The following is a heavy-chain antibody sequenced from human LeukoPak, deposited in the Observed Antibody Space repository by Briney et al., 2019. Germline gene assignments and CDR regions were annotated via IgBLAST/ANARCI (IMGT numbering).Heavy chain of an antibody. V-gene: IGHV6-1*01. CDR1: AESVSSNSAT. Sequence: SQTLSLTCAISAESVSSNSATWNWIRQSPSRGLEWLGRTYYRSTWYNDYAVSVRGRITVNPDTSKNQFSLHLNSVTPEDTAVYYCARRLTQYDCFDPWGQGILVTVSS. J-gene: IGHJ5*02. CDR2: TYYRSTWYN. D-gene: IGHD2-2*01. CDR3: ARRLTQYDCFDP.